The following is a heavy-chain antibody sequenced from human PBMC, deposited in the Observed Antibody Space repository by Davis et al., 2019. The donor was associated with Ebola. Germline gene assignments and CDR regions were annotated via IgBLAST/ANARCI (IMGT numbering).Heavy chain of an antibody. D-gene: IGHD6-19*01. V-gene: IGHV3-11*05. Sequence: GESLKISCAASGFTFSDYYMSWIRQAPGKGLEWVSYISSSSSYTNYADSVKGRFTISRDNAKNSLYLQMNSLRTEDTALYYCAKDTSAVAGTMDYWGQGTLVTVSS. J-gene: IGHJ4*02. CDR2: ISSSSSYT. CDR1: GFTFSDYY. CDR3: AKDTSAVAGTMDY.